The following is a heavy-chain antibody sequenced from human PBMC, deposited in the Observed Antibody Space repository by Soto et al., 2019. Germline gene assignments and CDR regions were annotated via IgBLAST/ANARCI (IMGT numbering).Heavy chain of an antibody. CDR3: ARASWYIAVAEWYFDY. J-gene: IGHJ4*02. CDR2: TYYRSKWYN. CDR1: GDSVSSNSAA. V-gene: IGHV6-1*01. D-gene: IGHD6-19*01. Sequence: SQTLSLPCAISGDSVSSNSAAWNWIRQSPSRGLEWLGRTYYRSKWYNDYAVSVKSRITINPDTSKNQFSLQLNSVTPEDTAAYYCARASWYIAVAEWYFDYWGQGTLVTVSS.